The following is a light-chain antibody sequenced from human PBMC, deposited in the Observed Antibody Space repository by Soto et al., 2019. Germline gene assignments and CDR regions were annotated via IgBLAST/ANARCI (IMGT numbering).Light chain of an antibody. CDR3: MQGTHWPFT. V-gene: IGKV2-30*01. CDR2: KVS. CDR1: QSLLYSDGNTY. J-gene: IGKJ3*01. Sequence: DVVMTQSPLSLPVTLGQPASISCRSSQSLLYSDGNTYLYWFHQRPGQSPRRLIYKVSNRDSGVPDRFSGSGSGTDFILKISRVEAEDVGVYYCMQGTHWPFTFGPGTKVDIK.